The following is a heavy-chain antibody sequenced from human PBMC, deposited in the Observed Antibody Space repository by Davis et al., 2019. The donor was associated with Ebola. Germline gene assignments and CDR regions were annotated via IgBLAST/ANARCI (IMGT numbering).Heavy chain of an antibody. D-gene: IGHD1-26*01. CDR3: AKDTSNIWFDI. CDR1: GFIFSSYV. J-gene: IGHJ3*02. CDR2: LGTSADT. Sequence: GESLKISCAASGFIFSSYVMSWVRQAPGKGLEWVSTLGTSADTYYADSVKGRFTISRDNPKNTLYLQMNGLRVEDTAIYYCAKDTSNIWFDIWGQGTMVTVSS. V-gene: IGHV3-23*01.